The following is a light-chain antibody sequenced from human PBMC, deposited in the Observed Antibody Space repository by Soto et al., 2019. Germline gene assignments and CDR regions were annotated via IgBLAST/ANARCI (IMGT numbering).Light chain of an antibody. Sequence: QSVLTQPPSVSVAPGQRVTISCTGSSSNIGAGYDVHWYQQLPGTAPKLLIYGNSNRPSGVPDRFSGSKSGTSASLAITGLQAEDEADYYCQSYDSSLSALYVFGTVTKVTVL. V-gene: IGLV1-40*01. CDR2: GNS. J-gene: IGLJ1*01. CDR1: SSNIGAGYD. CDR3: QSYDSSLSALYV.